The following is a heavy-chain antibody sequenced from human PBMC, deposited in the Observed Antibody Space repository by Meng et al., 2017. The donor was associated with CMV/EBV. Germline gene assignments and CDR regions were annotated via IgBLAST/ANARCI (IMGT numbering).Heavy chain of an antibody. J-gene: IGHJ6*02. V-gene: IGHV1-69*05. D-gene: IGHD4-11*01. CDR1: GGTFSSYA. CDR3: ASSSTVTTFRVYFYYGMDV. Sequence: SVKVSCKASGGTFSSYAISWVRQAPGQGLEWMGGIIPIFGTANYAQKFKGRVTITTDESTSTAYMELSSLRSEDTAVYYCASSSTVTTFRVYFYYGMDVWGQGTTVTVSS. CDR2: IIPIFGTA.